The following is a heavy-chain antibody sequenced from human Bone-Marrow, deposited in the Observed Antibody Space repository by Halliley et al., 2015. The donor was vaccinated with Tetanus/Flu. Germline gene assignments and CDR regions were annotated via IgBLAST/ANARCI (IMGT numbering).Heavy chain of an antibody. CDR3: ARTYYGSGGWSLVYFGY. V-gene: IGHV3-11*06. CDR2: YT. D-gene: IGHD3-22*01. Sequence: YTYYADPVKGRFPISRDNAKNSLYRQMNSPRVEDPAVYYCARTYYGSGGWSLVYFGYWGQGTLVTVSS. J-gene: IGHJ4*02.